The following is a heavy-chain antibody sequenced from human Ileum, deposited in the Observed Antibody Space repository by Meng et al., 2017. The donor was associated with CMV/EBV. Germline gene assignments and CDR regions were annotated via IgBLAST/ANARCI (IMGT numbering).Heavy chain of an antibody. CDR3: SYGAAFFFDF. V-gene: IGHV3-15*07. J-gene: IGHJ4*02. D-gene: IGHD4-17*01. CDR2: IQSKTDGGTT. Sequence: SCAASGLTLSNVWINWIRQAPGKGLEWVGRIQSKTDGGTTDYAAPVKARFSISRDDSKNTVYLQMNSLKTDDTAVYYCSYGAAFFFDFWGQGTLVTVSS. CDR1: GLTLSNVW.